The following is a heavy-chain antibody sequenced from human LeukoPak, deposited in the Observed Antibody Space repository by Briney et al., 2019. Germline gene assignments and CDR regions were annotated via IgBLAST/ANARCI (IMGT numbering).Heavy chain of an antibody. CDR2: FNPASGGT. J-gene: IGHJ3*02. V-gene: IGHV1-2*02. CDR3: ARGQYYGGNQRAHDAFDI. Sequence: ASVKASCKASGYIFTDYYMHWVRQAPGQGLEWMGWFNPASGGTKYAQKFQGRVTMTRDTSINTAYMELSSLGLDDTAVYYCARGQYYGGNQRAHDAFDIWGQGTLVTVSS. D-gene: IGHD4-23*01. CDR1: GYIFTDYY.